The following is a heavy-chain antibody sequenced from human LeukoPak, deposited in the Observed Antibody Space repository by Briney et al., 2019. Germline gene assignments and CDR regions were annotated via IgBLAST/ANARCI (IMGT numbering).Heavy chain of an antibody. Sequence: PGGSLRLSCAASGFTFSTYSMNWVRQAPGKGLEWASSISSNNRYIYYADSLKGRFTISRDNFKNILYLQMNSLRAEDTAVYSCARDVDTSNHMSIFDPWGQGTLVTVSS. CDR1: GFTFSTYS. V-gene: IGHV3-21*06. CDR3: ARDVDTSNHMSIFDP. D-gene: IGHD3-3*02. J-gene: IGHJ5*02. CDR2: ISSNNRYI.